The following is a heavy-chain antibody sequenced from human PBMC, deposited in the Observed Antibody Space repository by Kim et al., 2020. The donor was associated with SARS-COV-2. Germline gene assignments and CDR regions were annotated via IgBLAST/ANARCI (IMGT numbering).Heavy chain of an antibody. CDR1: GFTFSSYA. CDR2: ISGSGGST. Sequence: GGSLRLSCAASGFTFSSYAMSWVRQAPGKGLEWVSAISGSGGSTYYADSVKGRFTISRDNSKNTLYLQMNSLRAEDTAVYYCAKDGNYCSSTSCYRYFDRWGRGTLVTVSS. J-gene: IGHJ2*01. CDR3: AKDGNYCSSTSCYRYFDR. D-gene: IGHD2-2*01. V-gene: IGHV3-23*01.